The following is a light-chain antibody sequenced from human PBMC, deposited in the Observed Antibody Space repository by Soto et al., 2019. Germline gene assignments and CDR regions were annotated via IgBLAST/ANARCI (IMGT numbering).Light chain of an antibody. CDR3: QQYNNWPRN. CDR1: QSVSGN. J-gene: IGKJ1*01. V-gene: IGKV3-15*01. Sequence: EIVLTQSPATLSASPGARATLSCRASQSVSGNLAWYQQKPGQAPRLLIYGASTRATGIPARFSVSGSGTEFTLTISSLQSEDFAVYDCQQYNNWPRNFGKGTKVEIK. CDR2: GAS.